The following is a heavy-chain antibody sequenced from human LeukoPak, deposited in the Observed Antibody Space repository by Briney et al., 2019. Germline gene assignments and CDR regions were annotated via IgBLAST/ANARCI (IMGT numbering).Heavy chain of an antibody. CDR1: GYTFPSYF. V-gene: IGHV1-46*01. CDR3: ARDQEGFDY. Sequence: ASVKVSCKASGYTFPSYFMHWVRQAPGQGLEWMGIINPTGGSTTYAQKFQGRVIVSRDTSTSTVHMELSGLRSEDTAVYYCARDQEGFDYWGQGTLVTVSS. J-gene: IGHJ4*02. CDR2: INPTGGST.